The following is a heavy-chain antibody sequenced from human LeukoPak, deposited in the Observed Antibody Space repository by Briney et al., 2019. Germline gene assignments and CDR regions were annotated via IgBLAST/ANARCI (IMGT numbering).Heavy chain of an antibody. CDR3: ARRVVRFGELLSDYYYYYMDV. Sequence: SETLSLTCTVSGGSISSSSYYWGWIRQPPGKGLEWSGSIYYSGSTYYNPSLKSRVTISVDTSKNQFSLKLSSVTAADTAVYYCARRVVRFGELLSDYYYYYMDVWGKGTTVTISS. J-gene: IGHJ6*03. CDR1: GGSISSSSYY. CDR2: IYYSGST. D-gene: IGHD3-10*01. V-gene: IGHV4-39*07.